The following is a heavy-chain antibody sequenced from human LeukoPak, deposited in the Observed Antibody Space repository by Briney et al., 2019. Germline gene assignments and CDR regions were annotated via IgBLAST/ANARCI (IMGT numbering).Heavy chain of an antibody. D-gene: IGHD1-26*01. V-gene: IGHV4-59*12. CDR2: IYYSGST. J-gene: IGHJ4*02. Sequence: SETLSLTCTVSGGSISSYYWSWIRQPPGKGLEWIGYIYYSGSTYYNPSLKSRVTISVDTSKNQFSLKLSSVTAADTAVYYCARETDYSGSSTFDYWGQGTLVTVSS. CDR1: GGSISSYY. CDR3: ARETDYSGSSTFDY.